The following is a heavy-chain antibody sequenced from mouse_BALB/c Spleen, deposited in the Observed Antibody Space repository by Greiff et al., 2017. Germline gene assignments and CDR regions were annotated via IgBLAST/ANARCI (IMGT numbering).Heavy chain of an antibody. V-gene: IGHV5-17*02. CDR1: GFTFSSFG. J-gene: IGHJ3*01. CDR2: ISSGSSTI. CDR3: ARSEYGYDGFAY. Sequence: EVNVVESGGGLVQPGGSRKLSCAASGFTFSSFGMHWVRQAPEKGLEWVAYISSGSSTIYYADTVKGRFTISRDNPKNTLFLQMTSLRSEDTAMYYCARSEYGYDGFAYWGQGTLVTVSA. D-gene: IGHD2-2*01.